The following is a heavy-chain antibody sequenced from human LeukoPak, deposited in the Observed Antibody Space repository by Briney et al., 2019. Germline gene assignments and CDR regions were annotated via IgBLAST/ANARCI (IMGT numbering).Heavy chain of an antibody. CDR2: ISAYNGNT. CDR1: GYTFTSYG. D-gene: IGHD2-21*02. V-gene: IGHV1-18*01. CDR3: AKGYCGGDCYRHFDY. Sequence: ASVKVSCKASGYTFTSYGISWVRQAPGQGLEWMGWISAYNGNTNYAQKLQGRVTMTTDTSTSTAYMELRSLRAEDTAVYYCAKGYCGGDCYRHFDYWGQGTLVTVSS. J-gene: IGHJ4*02.